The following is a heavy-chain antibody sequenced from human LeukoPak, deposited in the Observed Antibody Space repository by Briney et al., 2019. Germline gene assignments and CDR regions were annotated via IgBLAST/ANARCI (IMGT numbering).Heavy chain of an antibody. V-gene: IGHV3-9*01. Sequence: GRSLRLSCAASGFTFDDYAMHWVRQAPGKGLEWVSGISWNSGSIGYADSVKGRFTISRDNSKNTLYLQMNSLRAEDTAVYYCTRDSTTFRFGYWGQGTLVTVSS. J-gene: IGHJ4*02. CDR1: GFTFDDYA. D-gene: IGHD3-16*01. CDR3: TRDSTTFRFGY. CDR2: ISWNSGSI.